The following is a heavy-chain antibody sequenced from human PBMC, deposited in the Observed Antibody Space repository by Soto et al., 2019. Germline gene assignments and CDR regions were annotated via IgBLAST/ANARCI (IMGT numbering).Heavy chain of an antibody. CDR3: ARGRGYGYGIDY. Sequence: QVQLQESGPGLVKPSETLSLTCTVSGASVSSGNHYWSWIRQPPGKELEFIAYVFYSGSDNYNPSLKSRVHTSIDTSKNQFSLNLRSVTAADTAVYYCARGRGYGYGIDYWGQGTLVTVSS. CDR2: VFYSGSD. CDR1: GASVSSGNHY. J-gene: IGHJ4*02. D-gene: IGHD5-18*01. V-gene: IGHV4-61*01.